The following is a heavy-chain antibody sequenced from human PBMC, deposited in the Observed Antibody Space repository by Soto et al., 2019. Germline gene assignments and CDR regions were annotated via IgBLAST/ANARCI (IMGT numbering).Heavy chain of an antibody. CDR3: AGDLSGTGLDV. Sequence: QVQLHESGPGLVKPSETLSLTCNVSGASVGTYYWSWIRQSAGKGLEWIGRIYTTGGVAYNSALQDRVTMALDRVKHPLTLEMDSVTAADTAGYFCAGDLSGTGLDVWGRGATVSVSS. CDR2: IYTTGGV. D-gene: IGHD1-26*01. CDR1: GASVGTYY. J-gene: IGHJ6*02. V-gene: IGHV4-4*07.